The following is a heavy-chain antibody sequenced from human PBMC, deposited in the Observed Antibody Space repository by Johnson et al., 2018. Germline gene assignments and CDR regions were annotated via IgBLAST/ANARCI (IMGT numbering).Heavy chain of an antibody. CDR2: INSDGSST. CDR3: ARDRDFWSGYYGYYYGMDV. CDR1: GFTFSSYW. J-gene: IGHJ6*02. Sequence: QLVESGGGVVQPGRSLRLSCAASGFTFSSYWMHWVRQAPGKGLMWVSRINSDGSSTSYADSVKGRFTISRDNAKNSLYLQMNSLGDEDTAVYYCARDRDFWSGYYGYYYGMDVWGQGTTVTVSS. D-gene: IGHD3-3*01. V-gene: IGHV3-74*01.